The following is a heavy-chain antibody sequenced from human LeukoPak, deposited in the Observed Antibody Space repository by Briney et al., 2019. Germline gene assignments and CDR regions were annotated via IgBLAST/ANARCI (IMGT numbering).Heavy chain of an antibody. CDR2: IYYTGTT. V-gene: IGHV4-39*01. D-gene: IGHD6-19*01. Sequence: PSETLSLTCNVSGDSVSSSSYYWGWIRQPPGKGLEWIASIYYTGTTFYNPSLKSRVTISVDTSKNQFSLKLTSVTVADTAVYYCARHWRISGLVLWYFDLWGRGTLVTLSS. CDR1: GDSVSSSSYY. CDR3: ARHWRISGLVLWYFDL. J-gene: IGHJ2*01.